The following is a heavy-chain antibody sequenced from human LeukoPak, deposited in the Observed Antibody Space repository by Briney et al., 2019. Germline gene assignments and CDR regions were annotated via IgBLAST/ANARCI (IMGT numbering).Heavy chain of an antibody. CDR2: IYTSGST. V-gene: IGHV4-4*07. CDR1: GGSISSYY. D-gene: IGHD3-9*01. CDR3: ARVGGRGILTDDY. J-gene: IGHJ4*02. Sequence: SETLSLTCTVSGGSISSYYWSWIRQPAGKGLEWIGRIYTSGSTNYNPSLKSRVTISVDKSKNQFSLRLRSVTAADTAVYYCARVGGRGILTDDYWGQGTLVTVSS.